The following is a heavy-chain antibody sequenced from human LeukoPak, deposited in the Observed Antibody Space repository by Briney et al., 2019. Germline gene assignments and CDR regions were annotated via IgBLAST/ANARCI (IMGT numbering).Heavy chain of an antibody. CDR2: IKQDGSEK. D-gene: IGHD5-24*01. CDR1: GFTFSSYW. V-gene: IGHV3-7*01. J-gene: IGHJ4*02. CDR3: VRRYMATSAEDFDY. Sequence: PGGFLRLSCAASGFTFSSYWMSWVRQAPGKGLEWVANIKQDGSEKYYVDSVKGRFTISRDNAKNSLYLQMNGLRAEDTAVYYCVRRYMATSAEDFDYWGQGTLVTVSS.